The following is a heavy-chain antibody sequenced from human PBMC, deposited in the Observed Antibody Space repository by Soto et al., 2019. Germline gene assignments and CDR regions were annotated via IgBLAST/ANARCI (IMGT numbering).Heavy chain of an antibody. V-gene: IGHV3-15*07. D-gene: IGHD1-7*01. CDR3: SPSPNWNYRN. CDR1: GFSFSNAW. J-gene: IGHJ4*02. CDR2: IKTKTDGGTT. Sequence: GGSLRLSCAASGFSFSNAWMNWVRQAPGKGLEWVGRIKTKTDGGTTEYAAPIKGRFTISRDDSQNTLFLQMNSLKTEDSAVYYCSPSPNWNYRNWGQGTLVTVSS.